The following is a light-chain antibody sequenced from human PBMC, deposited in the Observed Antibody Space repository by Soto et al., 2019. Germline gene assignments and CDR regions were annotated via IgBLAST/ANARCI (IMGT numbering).Light chain of an antibody. V-gene: IGLV2-23*01. CDR3: CSYAGSSTYV. CDR1: SSDFGSYNL. Sequence: QSVLTQPASVSGSPGQSLTISCTGTSSDFGSYNLVSWYQQHPGKAPKLMIYEDSKRPSGVSNRFSGSKSGNTASLTISGLQAEDDADYCCCSYAGSSTYVFGTGTKVTVL. J-gene: IGLJ1*01. CDR2: EDS.